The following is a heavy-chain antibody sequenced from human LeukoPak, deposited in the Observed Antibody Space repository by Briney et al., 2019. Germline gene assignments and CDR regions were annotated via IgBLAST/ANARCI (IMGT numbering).Heavy chain of an antibody. CDR1: GYTFTSYG. J-gene: IGHJ4*02. CDR2: INAYNGNT. V-gene: IGHV1-18*01. CDR3: ARAPRYYYDSSGYYYDY. D-gene: IGHD3-22*01. Sequence: GASVKVSCKASGYTFTSYGISWVRQAPGQGLEWMGWINAYNGNTNYAQKLQGRVTMTTDTSTSTAYMELRSLRSDDTAVYYCARAPRYYYDSSGYYYDYWGQGTLVTVSS.